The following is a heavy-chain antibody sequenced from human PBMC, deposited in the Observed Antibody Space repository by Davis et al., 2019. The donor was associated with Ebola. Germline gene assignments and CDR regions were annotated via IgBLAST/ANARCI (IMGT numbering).Heavy chain of an antibody. CDR1: GGSISSGGYY. Sequence: MPSETLSLTCTVSGGSISSGGYYWSWIRQHPGKGLEWIGYIYYSGSTNYNPSLKSRVTISVDTSKNQFSLKLSSVTAADTAVYYCARDGGRHWYFDLWGRGTLVTVSS. V-gene: IGHV4-31*03. CDR2: IYYSGST. D-gene: IGHD3-16*01. CDR3: ARDGGRHWYFDL. J-gene: IGHJ2*01.